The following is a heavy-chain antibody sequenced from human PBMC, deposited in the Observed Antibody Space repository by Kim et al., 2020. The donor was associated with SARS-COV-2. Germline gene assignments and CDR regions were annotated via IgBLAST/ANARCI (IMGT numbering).Heavy chain of an antibody. CDR3: ARDRPQSEWLVQHAFDI. V-gene: IGHV1-18*04. D-gene: IGHD6-19*01. Sequence: ASVKVSCKASGYTFTSYGISWVRQAPGQGLEWMGWISAYNGNTNYAQKLQGRVTMTTDTSTSTAYMELRSLRSDDTAVYYCARDRPQSEWLVQHAFDIWGQGTMVTVSS. CDR1: GYTFTSYG. CDR2: ISAYNGNT. J-gene: IGHJ3*02.